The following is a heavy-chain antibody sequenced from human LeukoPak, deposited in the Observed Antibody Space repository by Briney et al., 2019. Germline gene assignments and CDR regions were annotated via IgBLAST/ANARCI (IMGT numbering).Heavy chain of an antibody. J-gene: IGHJ4*02. CDR1: GFTFRNHG. D-gene: IGHD4-17*01. Sequence: GGSLRLYCAASGFTFRNHGMHWVRQTPGKGLEWVAFLHYGGTYTNYADSVKGRFTISRDTSKDMLYLQMNSLRPEDRAVYYCAKDLSVSTVFDYWGQGALVTVSS. CDR2: LHYGGTYT. V-gene: IGHV3-30*02. CDR3: AKDLSVSTVFDY.